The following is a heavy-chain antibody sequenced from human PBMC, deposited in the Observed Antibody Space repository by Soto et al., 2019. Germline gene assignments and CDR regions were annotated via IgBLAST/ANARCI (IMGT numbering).Heavy chain of an antibody. CDR1: GGTFSSYT. V-gene: IGHV1-69*02. Sequence: QVQLVQSGAEVKKPGSSVKVSCKASGGTFSSYTISWVRQAPGQGLEWMGRIIPILGIANYAQKFQGRVTITAEKSTSPAYMELSSLRSEDTAVYYCASTDYDILTGFDYWGQGTLVTVSS. CDR2: IIPILGIA. D-gene: IGHD3-9*01. J-gene: IGHJ4*02. CDR3: ASTDYDILTGFDY.